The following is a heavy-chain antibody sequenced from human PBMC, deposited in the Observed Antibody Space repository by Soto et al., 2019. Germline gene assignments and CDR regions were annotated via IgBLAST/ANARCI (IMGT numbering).Heavy chain of an antibody. CDR1: GYSISSGYY. CDR2: IYHRGST. J-gene: IGHJ5*02. Sequence: PSETLSLTCAVSGYSISSGYYWGWIRQPPGKGLEWLGSIYHRGSTYYNPSLKSRVTISVDTSKNQFSLKLSSVTAADTAVYYCARDGYYGSGYNWFDTWGQG. CDR3: ARDGYYGSGYNWFDT. V-gene: IGHV4-38-2*02. D-gene: IGHD3-10*01.